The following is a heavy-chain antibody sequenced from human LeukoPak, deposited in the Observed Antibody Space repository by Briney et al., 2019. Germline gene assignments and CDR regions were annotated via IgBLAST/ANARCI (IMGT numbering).Heavy chain of an antibody. CDR3: ARDFNPGLLWFGELLYY. D-gene: IGHD3-10*01. CDR1: GYTFSNYG. Sequence: GASVKVSCKASGYTFSNYGISWVRQAPGQGLEWMGWISAYNGNTNYAQKLQGRVTMTTDTSTSTAYMELRSLRSDDTAVYYCARDFNPGLLWFGELLYYWGQGTLVTVSS. V-gene: IGHV1-18*01. J-gene: IGHJ4*02. CDR2: ISAYNGNT.